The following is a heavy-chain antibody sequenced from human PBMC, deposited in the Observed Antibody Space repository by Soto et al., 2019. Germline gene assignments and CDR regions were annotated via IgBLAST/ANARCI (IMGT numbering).Heavy chain of an antibody. CDR1: GFTFSSYS. Sequence: EVQLVESGGGLVKPGGSLRLSCAASGFTFSSYSMNWVRQAPGKGLEWVSSISSGNTYIYYADSVRGRFTIARDNAKNSLYLQMNSLGAEDTAVYYCAGGVIGGRDWDFAFWGRGTLVTVSS. D-gene: IGHD3-16*02. CDR2: ISSGNTYI. J-gene: IGHJ2*01. V-gene: IGHV3-21*01. CDR3: AGGVIGGRDWDFAF.